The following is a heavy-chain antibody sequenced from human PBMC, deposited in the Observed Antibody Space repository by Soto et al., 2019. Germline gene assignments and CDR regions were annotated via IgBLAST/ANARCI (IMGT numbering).Heavy chain of an antibody. Sequence: SETLSLTCTVSGGSLSSGAYYWSWIRQHPGKGLEWIGYIYYSGSTYYNPSLESRVTLSVDTSTKQFSLKVSSVTAADTAVYYCAKDRYYDILTGYYLALDYWGQGTLVTVSS. J-gene: IGHJ4*02. CDR3: AKDRYYDILTGYYLALDY. V-gene: IGHV4-31*03. CDR2: IYYSGST. CDR1: GGSLSSGAYY. D-gene: IGHD3-9*01.